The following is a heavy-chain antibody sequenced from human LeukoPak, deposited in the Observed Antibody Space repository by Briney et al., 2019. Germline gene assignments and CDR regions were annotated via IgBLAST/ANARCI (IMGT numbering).Heavy chain of an antibody. CDR3: ARGGGLDV. D-gene: IGHD3-16*01. V-gene: IGHV3-7*03. CDR2: IKEDGTET. J-gene: IGHJ6*02. CDR1: GFMFSSNW. Sequence: SGGSLRLSCAASGFMFSSNWMSWVRLAPGKGLEWVANIKEDGTETYYVDSVKGRFTISRDNAKNSLYLQMSNLRAEDTAVYFCARGGGLDVWGQGATVTVSS.